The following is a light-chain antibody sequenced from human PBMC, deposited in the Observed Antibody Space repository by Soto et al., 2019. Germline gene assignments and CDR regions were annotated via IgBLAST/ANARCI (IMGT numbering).Light chain of an antibody. J-gene: IGLJ2*01. V-gene: IGLV3-1*01. CDR3: QAWDSSTAKVV. CDR2: QDS. CDR1: KLGDKY. Sequence: YELTQPPSVSVSPGQTASITCSGDKLGDKYACWYQQKPGQSPVLVIYQDSKRPSGIPERFSGSNSGNTATLTISGTQAMDEADYYCQAWDSSTAKVVFGGGTKLTVL.